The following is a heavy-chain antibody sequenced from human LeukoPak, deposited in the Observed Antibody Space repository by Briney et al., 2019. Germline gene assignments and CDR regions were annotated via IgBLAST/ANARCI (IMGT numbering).Heavy chain of an antibody. CDR3: AHRFRVGAHQYFHH. CDR2: IFWDDDK. D-gene: IGHD1-26*01. V-gene: IGHV2-5*02. Sequence: SGPTLVKPTQTLTLTCTFSGFSLNTRGVGVGWIRQPPGKALEWLALIFWDDDKRYSPSLKTRLTITKDNFKNQVVLTMTNMDPVDTGTYYCAHRFRVGAHQYFHHWGQGTLVTVSS. CDR1: GFSLNTRGVG. J-gene: IGHJ1*01.